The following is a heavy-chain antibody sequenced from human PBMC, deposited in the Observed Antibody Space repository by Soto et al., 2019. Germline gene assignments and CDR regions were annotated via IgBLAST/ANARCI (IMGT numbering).Heavy chain of an antibody. J-gene: IGHJ6*03. CDR3: ARVRQLVGYFYYYMDV. D-gene: IGHD6-6*01. CDR2: IGVDSGNT. CDR1: GFTFTSSA. Sequence: SVKVSCKASGFTFTSSAVQWVRQARGQRLEWIGWIGVDSGNTNYAQKFQERVTITRDMSTSTAYMELRSLRSDDTAVYYCARVRQLVGYFYYYMDVWGKGTTVTVSS. V-gene: IGHV1-58*01.